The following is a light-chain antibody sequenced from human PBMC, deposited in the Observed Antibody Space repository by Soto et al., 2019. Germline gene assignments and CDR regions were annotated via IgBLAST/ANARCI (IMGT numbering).Light chain of an antibody. CDR2: GAS. CDR3: QQYNNRPT. CDR1: QSVSSN. Sequence: EIVMTQSPATLSVSPGERATLSCRASQSVSSNLAWYQQKPGQAPRLLIYGASTRTTGIPARISGSGSGTAFTLTISSLQSEYVAVYYRQQYNNRPTFGHGTKVEIK. V-gene: IGKV3-15*01. J-gene: IGKJ1*01.